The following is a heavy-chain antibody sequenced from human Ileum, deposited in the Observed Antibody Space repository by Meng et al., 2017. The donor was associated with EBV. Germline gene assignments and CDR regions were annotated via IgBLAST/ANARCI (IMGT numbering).Heavy chain of an antibody. CDR2: IYHSGST. D-gene: IGHD6-19*01. CDR3: ARVGQWLPIDY. V-gene: IGHV4-4*02. CDR1: VGSISSSNW. J-gene: IGHJ4*02. Sequence: QVQQEASGPGLVQSSGTLSPTCAVSVGSISSSNWWSWVRQPPGKGLEWIGEIYHSGSTNYNPSLKSRVTISVDKSKNQFSLNLSSVTAADTAVYYCARVGQWLPIDYWGQGTLVTVSS.